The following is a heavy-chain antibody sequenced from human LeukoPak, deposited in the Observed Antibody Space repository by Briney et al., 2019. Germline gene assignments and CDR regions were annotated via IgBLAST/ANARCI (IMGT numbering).Heavy chain of an antibody. D-gene: IGHD6-19*01. Sequence: PGGSLRLSCAASGFTFSAYGMHWDRQAPGKGLEWVAVISFDGSNQFYADSVKGRFTISRDNSKNTLFLHMSSLRPEDTAVYYCAKVVVPGTHYFDYWGQGTLVTVSS. V-gene: IGHV3-30*18. CDR1: GFTFSAYG. CDR3: AKVVVPGTHYFDY. CDR2: ISFDGSNQ. J-gene: IGHJ4*02.